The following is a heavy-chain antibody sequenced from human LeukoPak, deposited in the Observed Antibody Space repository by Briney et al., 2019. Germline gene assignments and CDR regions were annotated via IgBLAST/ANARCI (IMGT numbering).Heavy chain of an antibody. CDR3: AGPGYSSGWTPDY. CDR2: IYYNGST. D-gene: IGHD6-19*01. Sequence: PSETLSLTCTVSAGSISGFHRSWIRQPPGKGLEWIGYIYYNGSTNYNPSLKSRVTISVDTSKNQFSLKLNSVTAADTAVYYCAGPGYSSGWTPDYWGQGTLVTVSS. CDR1: AGSISGFH. V-gene: IGHV4-59*08. J-gene: IGHJ4*02.